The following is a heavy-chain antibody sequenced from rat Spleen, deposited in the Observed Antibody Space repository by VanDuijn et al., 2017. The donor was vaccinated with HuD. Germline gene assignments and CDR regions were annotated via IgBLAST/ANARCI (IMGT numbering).Heavy chain of an antibody. CDR1: GFTFNNYW. Sequence: EVQLVESGGGLVQPGRSLKLSCVASGFTFNNYWMTWIRQAPGKGLEWVASITDTGSSTYYPDSVKGRFTISRDNAKNTLCLQINSLRSEDTAMYFCARTTTVAPFDYWGQGVMVTVSS. CDR2: ITDTGSST. V-gene: IGHV5-31*01. CDR3: ARTTTVAPFDY. J-gene: IGHJ2*01. D-gene: IGHD1-1*01.